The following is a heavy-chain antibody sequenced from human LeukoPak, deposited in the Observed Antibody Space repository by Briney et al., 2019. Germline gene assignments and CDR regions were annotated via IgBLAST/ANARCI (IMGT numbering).Heavy chain of an antibody. V-gene: IGHV4-59*01. CDR2: TYYSGST. D-gene: IGHD3-3*01. J-gene: IGHJ5*02. CDR1: GGSISIYY. Sequence: PSETLSLTCTVSGGSISIYYWSWVRQPPGKGLEWSGYTYYSGSTTYNPSLKSRVTISVVTSKTQFSLKLSSVTAADAAVYYCARFGIQNDFWNQNQRGYNWFDPWGQGTLVTVSS. CDR3: ARFGIQNDFWNQNQRGYNWFDP.